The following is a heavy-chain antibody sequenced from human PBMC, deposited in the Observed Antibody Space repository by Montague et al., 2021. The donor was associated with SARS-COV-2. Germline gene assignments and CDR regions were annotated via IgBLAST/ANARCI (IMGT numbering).Heavy chain of an antibody. J-gene: IGHJ4*02. CDR3: ARGYGDYHFDY. V-gene: IGHV3-33*08. D-gene: IGHD4-17*01. Sequence: SLRLSCAASGFTFSIYGMHWVRQAPGKGLEWVALIWYDGSNKYYADSVKGRFTISRDNSKNTVYLQMNSLRAEDTAVFYCARGYGDYHFDYWGQGTLVTVSS. CDR1: GFTFSIYG. CDR2: IWYDGSNK.